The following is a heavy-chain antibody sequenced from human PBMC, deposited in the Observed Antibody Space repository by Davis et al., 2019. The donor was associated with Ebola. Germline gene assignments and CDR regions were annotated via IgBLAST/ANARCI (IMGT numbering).Heavy chain of an antibody. CDR2: ISGSGGST. Sequence: GGSLRLSCAASGFTFSSYAMSWVRQAPGKGLWWFSAISGSGGSTYYADSVKGRFTISRDNSKNTLYLQMNSLRAEDTAVYYCARMTTVVTRGYFDYWGQGTLVTVSS. D-gene: IGHD4-23*01. CDR3: ARMTTVVTRGYFDY. J-gene: IGHJ4*02. CDR1: GFTFSSYA. V-gene: IGHV3-23*01.